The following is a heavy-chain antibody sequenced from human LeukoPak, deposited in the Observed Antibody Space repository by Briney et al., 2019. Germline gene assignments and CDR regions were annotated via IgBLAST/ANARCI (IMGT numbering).Heavy chain of an antibody. Sequence: ASVKVSCKASGYTFTSYGISWVRQASGQGLEWMGWISAYNGNTNYAQKLQGRVTMTTDTSTSTAYMELRSLRSDDTAVYYCARFPDSSGYYGIDYWGQGTLVTVSS. D-gene: IGHD3-22*01. CDR2: ISAYNGNT. V-gene: IGHV1-18*01. CDR1: GYTFTSYG. J-gene: IGHJ4*02. CDR3: ARFPDSSGYYGIDY.